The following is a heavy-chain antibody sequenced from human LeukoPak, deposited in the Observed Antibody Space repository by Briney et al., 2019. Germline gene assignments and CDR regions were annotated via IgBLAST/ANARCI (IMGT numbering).Heavy chain of an antibody. CDR1: GFTFSSSW. CDR2: INKDGSVT. J-gene: IGHJ4*02. D-gene: IGHD1-26*01. V-gene: IGHV3-74*01. Sequence: GGSLRLSCAASGFTFSSSWIHWVRHAPGKGLVGVSRINKDGSVTDYAESVKGRFSISRDNAKNTLYLQMNSLRVEDTAIYYCVKVCGRARVGYFDYWGQGTLVTVSS. CDR3: VKVCGRARVGYFDY.